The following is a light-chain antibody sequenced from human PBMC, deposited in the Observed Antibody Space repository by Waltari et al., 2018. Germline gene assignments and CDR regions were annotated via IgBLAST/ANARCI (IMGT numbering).Light chain of an antibody. CDR2: AAS. Sequence: DIQMTQSPTSLSASVGDTVTITCRSSQNINTYLNWLQQRPGQPPKLLIYAASTLQSGVPSRFSGRGSGTHFTLTITGLQPEDFATYYCQQSFNTAPLTFGGGTKVEI. CDR3: QQSFNTAPLT. J-gene: IGKJ4*01. CDR1: QNINTY. V-gene: IGKV1-39*01.